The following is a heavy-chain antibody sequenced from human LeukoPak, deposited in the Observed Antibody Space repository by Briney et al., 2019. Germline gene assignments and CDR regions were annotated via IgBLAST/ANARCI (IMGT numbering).Heavy chain of an antibody. V-gene: IGHV6-1*01. Sequence: SQTLSLTCAISGDSVSSKSAAWNWIRQSPSRGLEWLGRTYYRSKWYDDYAVSVKSRITINADTSKNQFSLHLNSVTPEDTADCSRSLFRQHVEPFDSWGQGTLVTVSS. CDR3: SLFRQHVEPFDS. CDR1: GDSVSSKSAA. CDR2: TYYRSKWYD. J-gene: IGHJ4*02. D-gene: IGHD6-6*01.